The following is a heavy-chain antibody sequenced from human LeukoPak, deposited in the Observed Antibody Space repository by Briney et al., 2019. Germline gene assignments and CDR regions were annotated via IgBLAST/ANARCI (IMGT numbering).Heavy chain of an antibody. CDR1: GYTFTGYY. J-gene: IGHJ3*02. Sequence: ASVKVSCKASGYTFTGYYMHWVRQAPGQGLEWMGWINPNSGGTNYAQKFQGRVTMTRDKSIRTAYMELSSLRSEDTAVYYCARDAGDSSGYYFRDAFDIWGQGTMVTVSS. D-gene: IGHD3-22*01. CDR3: ARDAGDSSGYYFRDAFDI. CDR2: INPNSGGT. V-gene: IGHV1-2*02.